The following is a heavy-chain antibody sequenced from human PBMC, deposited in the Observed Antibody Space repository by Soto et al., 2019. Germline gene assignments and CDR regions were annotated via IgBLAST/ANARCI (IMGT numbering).Heavy chain of an antibody. CDR3: ARGRGTIFGVVIPSDYYYYGMDL. CDR2: INHSGST. V-gene: IGHV4-34*01. D-gene: IGHD3-3*01. Sequence: SETLSLTCAVYGGSFSGYYWSWIRQPPGKGLEWIGEINHSGSTNYNPSLKSRVTISVDTSKNQFSLKLSSVTAADTAVYYCARGRGTIFGVVIPSDYYYYGMDLWGQGTTVTVSS. J-gene: IGHJ6*02. CDR1: GGSFSGYY.